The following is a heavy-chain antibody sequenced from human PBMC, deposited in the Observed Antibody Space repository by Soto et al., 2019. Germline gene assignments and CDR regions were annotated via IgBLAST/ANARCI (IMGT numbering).Heavy chain of an antibody. CDR1: GFTFSSYG. CDR2: ISYDGSNK. J-gene: IGHJ1*01. Sequence: GGSLRLSCAASGFTFSSYGRHWVRQAPGKGLEWVAVISYDGSNKYYADSVKGRFTISRDNSKNTLYLQMNSLRAEVTVVYYCAKFKDRWVPTDIYNWGLGAVVTVSS. D-gene: IGHD2-15*01. V-gene: IGHV3-30*18. CDR3: AKFKDRWVPTDIYN.